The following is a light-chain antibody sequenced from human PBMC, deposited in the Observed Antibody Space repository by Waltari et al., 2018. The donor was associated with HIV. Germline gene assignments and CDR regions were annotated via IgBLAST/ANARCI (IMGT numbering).Light chain of an antibody. V-gene: IGLV1-47*01. CDR2: RSD. J-gene: IGLJ6*01. CDR1: NSNVGKNY. CDR3: ASWDDALSSWL. Sequence: QSGLRQPPSTSRPPGQRVVISCSGSNSNVGKNYVSWSQQLPGAAPSLLIYRSDRRTSGVPDRFTAAKSGASAPLVISGLRSDDEAEYLCASWDDALSSWLFGGGTKLTVL.